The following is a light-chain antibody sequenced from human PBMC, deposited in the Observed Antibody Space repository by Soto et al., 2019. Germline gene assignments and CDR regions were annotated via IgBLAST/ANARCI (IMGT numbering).Light chain of an antibody. CDR1: QSVINS. V-gene: IGKV3-11*01. CDR3: HQRYNWPRVT. CDR2: DVS. J-gene: IGKJ5*01. Sequence: ETVLTQSPATLSLSPGEIVTLSFSASQSVINSLAWYQQKPGQPPRLLIYDVSNRATGIPARFSGSGSGTDFTLTITSLEPEDFAVYFCHQRYNWPRVTFGQGTRLEIK.